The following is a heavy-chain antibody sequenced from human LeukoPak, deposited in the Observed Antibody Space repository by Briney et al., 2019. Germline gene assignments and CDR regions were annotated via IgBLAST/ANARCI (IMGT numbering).Heavy chain of an antibody. J-gene: IGHJ6*04. Sequence: GSSVKVSCKASGGTFSSYTISWVRQAPGQGLEWMGRIIPILGIANYAQEFQGRVTITADKSTSTAYMELSSLRSEDTAVYYCARAGRGSGSYYRQYYYGMDVWGKGTTVTVSS. D-gene: IGHD3-10*01. CDR2: IIPILGIA. CDR1: GGTFSSYT. V-gene: IGHV1-69*02. CDR3: ARAGRGSGSYYRQYYYGMDV.